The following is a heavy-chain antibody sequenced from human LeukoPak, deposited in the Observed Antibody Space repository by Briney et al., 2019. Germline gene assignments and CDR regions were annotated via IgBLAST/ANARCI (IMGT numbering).Heavy chain of an antibody. D-gene: IGHD1-26*01. CDR2: IYTSGST. J-gene: IGHJ6*02. Sequence: SETLSLTCTVSGGSISSYYWSWIRQPAGKGLEWIGRIYTSGSTNYNPSLKSRVTMSVDTSKNQFSLKLSSVTAADTAVYYCARGGGVGARSYYYYGMDVWGQGTTVTVSS. V-gene: IGHV4-4*07. CDR3: ARGGGVGARSYYYYGMDV. CDR1: GGSISSYY.